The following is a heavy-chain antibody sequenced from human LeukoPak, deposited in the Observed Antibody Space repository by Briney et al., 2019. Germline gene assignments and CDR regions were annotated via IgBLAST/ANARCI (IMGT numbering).Heavy chain of an antibody. D-gene: IGHD3-16*02. Sequence: KSSETLSLTCAVYGGSFSGYYWSWIRQPPGKGLEWIGEINHSGSTNYNPSLKSRVTISVDTSKNQFSLKLSSVTAADTAVYYCARLSQGYYYYYYGMDVWGQGTTVTVSS. J-gene: IGHJ6*02. CDR1: GGSFSGYY. V-gene: IGHV4-34*01. CDR2: INHSGST. CDR3: ARLSQGYYYYYYGMDV.